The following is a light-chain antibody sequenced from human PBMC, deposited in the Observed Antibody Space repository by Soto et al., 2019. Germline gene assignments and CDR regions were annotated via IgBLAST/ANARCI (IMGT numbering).Light chain of an antibody. CDR2: DAS. CDR3: QQYDTLPYT. J-gene: IGKJ2*01. V-gene: IGKV1-33*01. Sequence: DIQMTQSPSSLSASVGDRVTITCQASQDISNYLNWYQQKPGKAPKLLIYDASNLETGVPSRFSGSGSGTDFTFTISSLQHEELATYYCQQYDTLPYTFGQGTKLEIK. CDR1: QDISNY.